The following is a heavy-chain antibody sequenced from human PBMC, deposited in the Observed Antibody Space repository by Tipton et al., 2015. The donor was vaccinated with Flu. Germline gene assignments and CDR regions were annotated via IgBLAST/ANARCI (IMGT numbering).Heavy chain of an antibody. CDR3: ASVSSGYSRTDAFDI. CDR2: IYYSGST. D-gene: IGHD3-22*01. CDR1: GGSISSSSYY. Sequence: TLSLTCTVSGGSISSSSYYWSWIRQPPGKGLEWIGSIYYSGSTYYNPSLKSRVTISVDTSKNQFSLKLSSVTAADTAVYYCASVSSGYSRTDAFDIWGQGTMVTVSS. V-gene: IGHV4-39*07. J-gene: IGHJ3*02.